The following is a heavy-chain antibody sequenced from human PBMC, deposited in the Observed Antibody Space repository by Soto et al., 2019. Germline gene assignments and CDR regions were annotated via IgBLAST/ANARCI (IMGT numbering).Heavy chain of an antibody. J-gene: IGHJ6*02. V-gene: IGHV3-73*02. D-gene: IGHD2-15*01. CDR2: IRSTPNNYAT. CDR3: DGVFYSNMDV. CDR1: GFPFSGSA. Sequence: EVQLVESGGGLVHPGGSLKLSCAASGFPFSGSAMHWVRQAPGKGLEWVGRIRSTPNNYATAYAASLKGRFPMPRADSKITAYRQVNRLKAEVTAVYDCDGVFYSNMDVWGQGTPDTVSS.